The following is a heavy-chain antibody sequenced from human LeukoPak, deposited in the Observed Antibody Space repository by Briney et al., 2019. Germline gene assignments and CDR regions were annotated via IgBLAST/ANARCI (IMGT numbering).Heavy chain of an antibody. CDR3: ARHLMIVVVIFDY. Sequence: SETLFLTCTVSGGSINNGGYYWSWIRQPPGKGLEWIGSIYYSGSTYYNPSLKSRVTISVDTSKNQFSLKLSSVTAADTAVYYCARHLMIVVVIFDYWGQGTLVTVSS. V-gene: IGHV4-39*07. CDR1: GGSINNGGYY. CDR2: IYYSGST. D-gene: IGHD3-22*01. J-gene: IGHJ4*02.